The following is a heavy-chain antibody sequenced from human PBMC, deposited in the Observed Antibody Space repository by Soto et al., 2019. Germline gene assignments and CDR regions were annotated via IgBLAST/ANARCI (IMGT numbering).Heavy chain of an antibody. Sequence: QVQLQESGPGLLKPSGTLSLTCVVSGASISSSNWWSWVRQPPGKGLEWVGDIYHSGSTNYNPSFKSRATISVDKSKTQFSLKLSSVPAADTAVYYCARAAQAQPLPDWGQVTLVTVSS. J-gene: IGHJ4*02. CDR1: GASISSSNW. V-gene: IGHV4-4*02. CDR2: IYHSGST. D-gene: IGHD6-13*01. CDR3: ARAAQAQPLPD.